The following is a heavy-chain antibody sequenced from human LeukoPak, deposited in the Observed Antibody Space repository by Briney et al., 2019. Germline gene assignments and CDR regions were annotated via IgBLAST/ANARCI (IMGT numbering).Heavy chain of an antibody. D-gene: IGHD6-13*01. Sequence: SETLSPTCTVSGGSISSGSYYWSWIRQPAGKGLEWIGRIYTSGSTNYNPSLKSRVTISVDTSKNQFSLKLSSVTAADTAVYYCARSASSSWYDRGDYFDYWGQGTLVTVSS. CDR2: IYTSGST. CDR3: ARSASSSWYDRGDYFDY. J-gene: IGHJ4*02. V-gene: IGHV4-61*02. CDR1: GGSISSGSYY.